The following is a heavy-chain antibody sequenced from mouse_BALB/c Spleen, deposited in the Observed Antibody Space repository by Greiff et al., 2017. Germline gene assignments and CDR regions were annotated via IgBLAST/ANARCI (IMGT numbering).Heavy chain of an antibody. J-gene: IGHJ4*01. CDR1: GYAFSSSW. D-gene: IGHD1-1*01. Sequence: QVQLQQSGPELVKPGASVKISCKASGYAFSSSWMNWVKQRPGQGLEWIGRIYPGDGDTNYNGKFKGKATMTADKSSSTAYMQLSSLTSVDSAVYFCARRTTVVADAMDYWGQGTSVTVSS. V-gene: IGHV1-82*01. CDR2: IYPGDGDT. CDR3: ARRTTVVADAMDY.